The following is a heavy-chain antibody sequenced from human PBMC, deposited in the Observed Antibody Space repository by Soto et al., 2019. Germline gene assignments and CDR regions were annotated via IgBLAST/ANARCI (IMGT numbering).Heavy chain of an antibody. CDR3: ARGPGIVGATALGY. CDR1: GGSFSGYY. CDR2: INHSGST. V-gene: IGHV4-34*01. J-gene: IGHJ4*02. Sequence: QVQLQQWGAGLLKPSETLSLTCAVYGGSFSGYYWSWIRQPPGKGLEWIGEINHSGSTNYNPSLKSRVTISVDTSKNQFSLKLSSVTAADTAVYYCARGPGIVGATALGYWDQGTLVTVSS. D-gene: IGHD1-26*01.